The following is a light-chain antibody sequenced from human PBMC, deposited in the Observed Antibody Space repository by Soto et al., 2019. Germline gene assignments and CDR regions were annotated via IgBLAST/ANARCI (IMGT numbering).Light chain of an antibody. J-gene: IGKJ2*01. Sequence: DIQLTKSPSFLSASVGDRVTITCRASQGISSYLAWYQQKPGKAPKLLIYAASTLQSGVPSRFIGSGSATDFTLTIRSLQAEDFVTYYRQQISSYTRTFGQGNKLEIK. CDR3: QQISSYTRT. V-gene: IGKV1-9*01. CDR2: AAS. CDR1: QGISSY.